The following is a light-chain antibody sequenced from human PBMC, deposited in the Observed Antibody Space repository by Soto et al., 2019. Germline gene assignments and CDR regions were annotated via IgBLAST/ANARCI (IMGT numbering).Light chain of an antibody. CDR1: SSDIGGYNS. CDR3: TSYTSSSTRV. J-gene: IGLJ2*01. CDR2: DVN. V-gene: IGLV2-14*03. Sequence: QAVVTQPASVSGSPGQSITISCTGTSSDIGGYNSVSWYQQHPGKAPKLMIYDVNNRPSGVSNRFSGSKSGNTASLTISGLQAEDEADYYCTSYTSSSTRVFGGGTKLTVL.